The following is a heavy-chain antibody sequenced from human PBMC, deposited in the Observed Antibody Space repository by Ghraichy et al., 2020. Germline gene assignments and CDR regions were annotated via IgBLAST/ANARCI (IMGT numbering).Heavy chain of an antibody. CDR3: ARVIVSLADSWYGMDV. Sequence: GGSLRLSCAASGFTFSSYWMSWVRQAPGKGLEWVANIKQDGSEKYYVESVKGRFTISRDNAKNSLYLQMNSLRAEDTAVYYCARVIVSLADSWYGMDVWGQGTTVTVSS. J-gene: IGHJ6*02. D-gene: IGHD2-21*01. CDR1: GFTFSSYW. V-gene: IGHV3-7*01. CDR2: IKQDGSEK.